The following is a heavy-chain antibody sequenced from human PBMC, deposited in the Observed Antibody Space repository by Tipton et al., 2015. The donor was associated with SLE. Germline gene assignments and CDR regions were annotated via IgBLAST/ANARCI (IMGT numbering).Heavy chain of an antibody. V-gene: IGHV4-59*01. Sequence: TLSLTCTVSGGSISSYYWSWIRQPPGKGLEWIGYIYYSGSTNYNPSLKSRVTISVDTSKNQFSLKLSSVTAADTAVYYCARGVATTVTPYDAFDIWGQGTIVTVSS. CDR1: GGSISSYY. CDR3: ARGVATTVTPYDAFDI. J-gene: IGHJ3*02. D-gene: IGHD4-17*01. CDR2: IYYSGST.